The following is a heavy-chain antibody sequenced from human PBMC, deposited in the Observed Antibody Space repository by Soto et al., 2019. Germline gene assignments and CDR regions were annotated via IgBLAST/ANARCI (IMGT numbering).Heavy chain of an antibody. Sequence: GASVKVSCKASAYTFTGYTVTWVRQAPGQGLEWVGRVIPILGASNFAQKFQGRVTMTEDTSTDTAYMELSSLRSEDTAVYYCATRYCSGGSCYTFGYYGMDVWGQGTTVTVSS. J-gene: IGHJ6*02. CDR1: AYTFTGYT. CDR3: ATRYCSGGSCYTFGYYGMDV. CDR2: VIPILGAS. V-gene: IGHV1-69*08. D-gene: IGHD2-15*01.